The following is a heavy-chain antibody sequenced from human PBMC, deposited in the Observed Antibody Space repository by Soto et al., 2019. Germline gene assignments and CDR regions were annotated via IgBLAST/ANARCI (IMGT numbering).Heavy chain of an antibody. J-gene: IGHJ4*02. V-gene: IGHV3-30*03. CDR1: GFTFSSYG. Sequence: QVQLVEFGGGVVQPGRSLRLSCAASGFTFSSYGMHWVRQAPGKGLEWVAVISYDGSNTNYADSVKGRFTISRDNFKNTLILQMNSLRAEDTAVYYCARDLITFGGAGDYWGQGTLVTVSS. D-gene: IGHD3-16*01. CDR3: ARDLITFGGAGDY. CDR2: ISYDGSNT.